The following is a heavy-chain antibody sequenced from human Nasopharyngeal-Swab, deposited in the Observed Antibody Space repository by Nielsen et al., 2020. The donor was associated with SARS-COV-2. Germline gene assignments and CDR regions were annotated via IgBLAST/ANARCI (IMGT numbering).Heavy chain of an antibody. CDR2: IYWDDDK. CDR3: AQRTTLTSYGY. J-gene: IGHJ4*02. D-gene: IGHD4-17*01. V-gene: IGHV2-5*02. Sequence: PGKALGWLALIYWDDDKRYSPSLKSRLTITKDTSKNQVVLTMTNMDPVDTATYYCAQRTTLTSYGYWGQGTLVTVSS.